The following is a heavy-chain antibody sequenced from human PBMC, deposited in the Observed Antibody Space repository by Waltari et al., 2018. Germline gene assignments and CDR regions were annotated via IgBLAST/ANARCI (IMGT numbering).Heavy chain of an antibody. D-gene: IGHD2-8*01. V-gene: IGHV4-39*01. J-gene: IGHJ2*01. Sequence: QLQLHESGPGLVKPSQTLSLTCSVSGGSITSGSHYWAWIRQPPGKGLEWIGSVYNSGTASYNPSLQSRVAISVDTSKNQFSLNLNSGTAADTAVYYCARLIDCSNGACGYWYFDVWGRGTLGSVS. CDR2: VYNSGTA. CDR1: GGSITSGSHY. CDR3: ARLIDCSNGACGYWYFDV.